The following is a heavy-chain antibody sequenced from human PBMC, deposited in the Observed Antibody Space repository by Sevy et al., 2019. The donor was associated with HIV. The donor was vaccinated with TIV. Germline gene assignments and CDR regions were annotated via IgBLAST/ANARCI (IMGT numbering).Heavy chain of an antibody. CDR3: ARRGDNNWFDP. CDR2: SSYTGGT. CDR1: GVSISGGAYY. V-gene: IGHV4-39*01. D-gene: IGHD2-15*01. Sequence: SETLSLTCTVSGVSISGGAYYWGWIRQPPGKGLEWIGSSSYTGGTYYNPSLKSRVTISVDTSKNQFSLKLTSVTAADTAVYYCARRGDNNWFDPWGQGTLVTVSS. J-gene: IGHJ5*02.